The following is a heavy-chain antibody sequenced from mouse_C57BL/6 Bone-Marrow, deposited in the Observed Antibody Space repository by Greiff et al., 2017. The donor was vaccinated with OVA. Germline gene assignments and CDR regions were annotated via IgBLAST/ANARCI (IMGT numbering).Heavy chain of an antibody. J-gene: IGHJ3*01. CDR2: ILPGGVSP. V-gene: IGHV1-9*01. D-gene: IGHD2-4*01. CDR1: GYTFTGYW. CDR3: ARMRLRPWFAY. Sequence: VQLQQSGAELMKPGASVKLSCKATGYTFTGYWIQWVKQRPGHGLECIGEILPGGVSPHYHEKFKGKATFTADTSSNTDYMQLSSLTTEDSAIYYCARMRLRPWFAYWGQGTLVTVSA.